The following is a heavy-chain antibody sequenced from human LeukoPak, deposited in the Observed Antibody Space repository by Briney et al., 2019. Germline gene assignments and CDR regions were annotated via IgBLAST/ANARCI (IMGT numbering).Heavy chain of an antibody. CDR2: IYYAGST. D-gene: IGHD1-26*01. CDR3: ARDSGQFDY. Sequence: PQTLSLNCNVSHDSINYGGHYWTWIRQLPGKGLEWIGNIYYAGSTHYNPSLKSRATISIDTSKYQFSLRLTSVTAADTAVYYSARDSGQFDYWGQGTRVTVSS. CDR1: HDSINYGGHY. V-gene: IGHV4-31*03. J-gene: IGHJ4*02.